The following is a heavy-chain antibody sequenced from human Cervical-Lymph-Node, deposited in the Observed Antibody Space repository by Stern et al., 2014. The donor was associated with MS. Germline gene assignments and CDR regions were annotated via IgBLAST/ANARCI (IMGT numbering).Heavy chain of an antibody. V-gene: IGHV1-69*01. D-gene: IGHD3-22*01. CDR3: AGDRHSSGFDH. Sequence: MQLVESGAEVKKPGSSVTVSCKASGGTFSNYAITWFRQAPGRGLEWMGDTNPLFGTTNYAQKFQGRVTMTAHESTAPAYMELSGLRSEDTAVYYCAGDRHSSGFDHWGQGTLVTVSS. CDR2: TNPLFGTT. J-gene: IGHJ4*02. CDR1: GGTFSNYA.